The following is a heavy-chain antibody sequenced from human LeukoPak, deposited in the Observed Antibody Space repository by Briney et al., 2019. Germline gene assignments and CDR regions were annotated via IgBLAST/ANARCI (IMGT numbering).Heavy chain of an antibody. J-gene: IGHJ4*02. D-gene: IGHD5/OR15-5a*01. V-gene: IGHV1-24*01. Sequence: GASVKVSCKVSRDSLTELSMHWVRQAPGKGLDWMGGLDPEDREIIYAQKFQGRVTMTEDTSTDTVYMELSSLRSEDTAVYYCAGGGVYDLLNYWGQGTLVTVSS. CDR2: LDPEDREI. CDR3: AGGGVYDLLNY. CDR1: RDSLTELS.